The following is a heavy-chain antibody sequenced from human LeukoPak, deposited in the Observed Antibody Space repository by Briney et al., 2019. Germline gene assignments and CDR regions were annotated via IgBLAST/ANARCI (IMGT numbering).Heavy chain of an antibody. V-gene: IGHV3-30*04. Sequence: PGGSLRLSCAASGFTFNKYTMHWVRQAPGKGLEWVGVVLYDGSKKNNADSVKGRFTISRDNSKNMMYVQMNSLRPEDTALYYRARDNWGGAFDIWGQGTMVTVSS. CDR1: GFTFNKYT. J-gene: IGHJ3*02. D-gene: IGHD7-27*01. CDR2: VLYDGSKK. CDR3: ARDNWGGAFDI.